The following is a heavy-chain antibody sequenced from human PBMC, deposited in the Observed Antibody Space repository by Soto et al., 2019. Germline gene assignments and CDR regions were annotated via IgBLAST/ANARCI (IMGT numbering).Heavy chain of an antibody. J-gene: IGHJ5*02. V-gene: IGHV4-61*08. CDR1: GGSISSGGYY. CDR2: IYYSGST. CDR3: ARGASSWVS. D-gene: IGHD6-13*01. Sequence: SETLSLTCAVSGGSISSGGYYWSWIRQPPGKGLEWIGYIYYSGSTSYNPSLKGRVTMSVDISKNQFSLMLTSVTAADTALYYCARGASSWVSWGQGTLVTVSS.